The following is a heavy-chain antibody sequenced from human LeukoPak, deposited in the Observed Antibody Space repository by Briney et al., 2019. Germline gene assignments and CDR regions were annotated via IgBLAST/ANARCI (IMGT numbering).Heavy chain of an antibody. Sequence: ASVKVSCKASGYTFTGYYMHWVRQAPGQGLEWMGWINPNSGGTNYAQKFQGRVTMTRETSISTAYMELSRLRSEETAVYYCARCPSGYDDFDIWGQGKMVTVSS. CDR2: INPNSGGT. CDR3: ARCPSGYDDFDI. CDR1: GYTFTGYY. V-gene: IGHV1-2*02. D-gene: IGHD1-26*01. J-gene: IGHJ3*02.